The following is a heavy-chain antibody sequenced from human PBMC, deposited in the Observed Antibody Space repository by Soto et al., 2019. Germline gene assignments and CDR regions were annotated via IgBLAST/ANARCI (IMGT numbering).Heavy chain of an antibody. J-gene: IGHJ5*02. CDR3: ARDRMVPSTWFDP. CDR2: ISAYNGNT. Sequence: ASVKVSCKASGYTFTSYCISWVLEAPGQGLEWMGWISAYNGNTNYAQKLQGRVTMTTDTSTSTAYMELRSLRSDDTAVYYCARDRMVPSTWFDPWGQGTLVTVSS. D-gene: IGHD2-8*01. V-gene: IGHV1-18*01. CDR1: GYTFTSYC.